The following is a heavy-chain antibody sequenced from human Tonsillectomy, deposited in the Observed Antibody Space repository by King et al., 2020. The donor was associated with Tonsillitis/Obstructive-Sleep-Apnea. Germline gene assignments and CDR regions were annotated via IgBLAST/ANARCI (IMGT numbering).Heavy chain of an antibody. CDR2: IVVSSGNT. CDR3: AAAAIWSGSYYFDY. Sequence: QLVESGPEVKKPGTSVKVSCKASGFTFTSSAVQWVRQARGQRLEWIGWIVVSSGNTNYAQKFQERVTITRDMSTSTAYMELSSLRSEDTAVYYCAAAAIWSGSYYFDYWGQGTLVTVSS. J-gene: IGHJ4*02. D-gene: IGHD3-3*01. CDR1: GFTFTSSA. V-gene: IGHV1-58*01.